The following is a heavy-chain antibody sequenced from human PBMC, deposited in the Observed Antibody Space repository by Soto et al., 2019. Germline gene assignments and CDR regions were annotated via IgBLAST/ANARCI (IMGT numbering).Heavy chain of an antibody. D-gene: IGHD3-9*01. V-gene: IGHV3-23*01. CDR3: AKVPSRVDWFRYYFDY. CDR2: ISGSGGST. J-gene: IGHJ4*02. Sequence: GGSLRLSCAASGFTFSSYAMSWVRQAPGKGLEWVSAISGSGGSTYYADSVKGRFTISRDNSKKTLYLQMNSLRAEDTAVYYCAKVPSRVDWFRYYFDYWGQGTLVTVSS. CDR1: GFTFSSYA.